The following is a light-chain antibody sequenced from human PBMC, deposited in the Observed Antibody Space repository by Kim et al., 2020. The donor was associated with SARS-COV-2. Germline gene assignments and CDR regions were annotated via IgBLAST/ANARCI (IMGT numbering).Light chain of an antibody. CDR3: QSYDSSLSGYV. CDR2: GNS. Sequence: QTVTIAGTGSSTNIGAGYDVPWYQQLPGTAPKLLIYGNSNRPSGVPDRFSGSKSGTSASLAITGLQAEDEADYYCQSYDSSLSGYVFGTGTKVTVL. V-gene: IGLV1-40*01. CDR1: STNIGAGYD. J-gene: IGLJ1*01.